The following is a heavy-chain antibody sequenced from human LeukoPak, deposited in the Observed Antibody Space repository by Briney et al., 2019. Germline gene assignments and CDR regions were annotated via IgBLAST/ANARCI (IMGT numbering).Heavy chain of an antibody. V-gene: IGHV4-59*08. Sequence: SETLSLTCSVSGGSISSYYWSWIRQLPGKGLEWTGYIYYSGSTNYNPSLKSRVTISVDTSKNQFSLKLSSVTAADTAVYYCARHRIPLYSSGWFTNWFDPWGQGTLVTVSS. D-gene: IGHD6-19*01. CDR2: IYYSGST. CDR3: ARHRIPLYSSGWFTNWFDP. CDR1: GGSISSYY. J-gene: IGHJ5*02.